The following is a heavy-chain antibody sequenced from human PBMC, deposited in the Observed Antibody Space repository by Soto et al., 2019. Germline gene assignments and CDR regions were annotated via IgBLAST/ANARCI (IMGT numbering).Heavy chain of an antibody. J-gene: IGHJ4*02. CDR3: ARGITLPTPLDY. CDR1: GYTFTSYA. D-gene: IGHD1-20*01. Sequence: ASMKVSCKASGYTFTSYAMHWVRQAPGQRLEWMGWINAGNGNTKYSQKFQGRVTITRDTSASTAYMELSSLRSEDTAVYYCARGITLPTPLDYWGQGTLVTVSS. V-gene: IGHV1-3*01. CDR2: INAGNGNT.